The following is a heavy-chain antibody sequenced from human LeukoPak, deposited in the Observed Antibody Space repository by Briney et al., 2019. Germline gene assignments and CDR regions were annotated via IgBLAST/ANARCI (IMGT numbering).Heavy chain of an antibody. CDR1: GGTFSSYA. Sequence: SVKVSCKASGGTFSSYAISWVRQAPGQGLEWMGGIIPIFGTANHAQKFQGRVTITADESTSTAYMELSSLRSEDTAVYYCAREGYDYVWGSYRRNWFDPWGQGTLVTVSS. J-gene: IGHJ5*02. V-gene: IGHV1-69*13. CDR3: AREGYDYVWGSYRRNWFDP. CDR2: IIPIFGTA. D-gene: IGHD3-16*02.